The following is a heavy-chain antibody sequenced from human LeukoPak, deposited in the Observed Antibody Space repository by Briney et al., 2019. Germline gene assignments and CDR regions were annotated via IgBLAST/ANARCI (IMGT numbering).Heavy chain of an antibody. V-gene: IGHV4-39*01. J-gene: IGHJ5*02. CDR1: GGSISSSSYY. D-gene: IGHD1-7*01. CDR2: IYYSGST. CDR3: ARPITGTTEWFDP. Sequence: SETLSLTRTVSGGSISSSSYYWGWIRQPPGKGLEWIGSIYYSGSTYYNPSLKSRVTISLDTSKNQFSLKLSSVTAADTAVYYCARPITGTTEWFDPWGQGTLVTVSS.